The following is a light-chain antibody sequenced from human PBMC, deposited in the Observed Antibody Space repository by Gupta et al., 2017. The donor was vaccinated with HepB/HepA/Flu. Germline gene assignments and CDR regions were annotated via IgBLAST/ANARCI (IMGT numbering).Light chain of an antibody. J-gene: IGKJ4*01. CDR3: QQDYSYHA. V-gene: IGKV1-8*01. CDR2: AAS. Sequence: AIRMTQSPSSFSASTGDRVTITCRASQGISSYLAWYQQKPGKAPKLLIYAASTLQSGVPSRFSGSGSGTDFTLTISCLQSEDFATYYWQQDYSYHAFGGGTKVEIK. CDR1: QGISSY.